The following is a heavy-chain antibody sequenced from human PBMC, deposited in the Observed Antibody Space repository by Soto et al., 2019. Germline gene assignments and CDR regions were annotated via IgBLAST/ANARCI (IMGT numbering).Heavy chain of an antibody. CDR1: GFTFTNYA. CDR2: ISGSGGGST. J-gene: IGHJ5*02. Sequence: GGSLRLSCAASGFTFTNYAMNWVRQAPGKGLEWVSGISGSGGGSTYYADSVKGRFTISRDNSRNTLYLQMNSLRAEDTAVYYCTKGTDFWSGLSWFDPWGQGSLVTVS. CDR3: TKGTDFWSGLSWFDP. V-gene: IGHV3-23*01. D-gene: IGHD3-3*01.